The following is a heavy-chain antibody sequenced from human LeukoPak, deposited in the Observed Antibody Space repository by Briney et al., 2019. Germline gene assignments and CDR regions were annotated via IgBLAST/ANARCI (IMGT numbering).Heavy chain of an antibody. CDR1: GGSISSGGYY. J-gene: IGHJ4*02. Sequence: SRTLSLTCTVSGGSISSGGYYWSWIRQPPGKGLEWIGYIYHSGSTYYNPSLRSRVTISVDTSKNHFSLKLSSVTAADTAVYYCARNRDGYNSFDYWGQGTLVTVSS. CDR3: ARNRDGYNSFDY. CDR2: IYHSGST. D-gene: IGHD5-24*01. V-gene: IGHV4-30-2*05.